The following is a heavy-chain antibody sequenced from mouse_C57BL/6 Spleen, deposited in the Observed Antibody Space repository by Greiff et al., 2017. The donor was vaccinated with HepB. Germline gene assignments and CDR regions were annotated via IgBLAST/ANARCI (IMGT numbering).Heavy chain of an antibody. CDR3: ARSEGSSGYVDAY. J-gene: IGHJ3*01. CDR1: GYAFSSYW. Sequence: QVQLQQSGAELVKPGASVKISCKASGYAFSSYWMNWVKQRPGKGLEWIGQIYPGDGDTNYNGKFKGKATLTADKSSSTAYMQLSSLTSEDSAVYFCARSEGSSGYVDAYWGQGTLVTVSA. V-gene: IGHV1-80*01. CDR2: IYPGDGDT. D-gene: IGHD3-2*02.